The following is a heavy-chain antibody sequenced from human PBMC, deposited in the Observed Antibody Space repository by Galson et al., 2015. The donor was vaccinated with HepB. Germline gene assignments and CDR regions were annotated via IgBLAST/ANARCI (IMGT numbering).Heavy chain of an antibody. J-gene: IGHJ3*02. D-gene: IGHD2/OR15-2a*01. CDR3: ARDVLRLDAFDI. V-gene: IGHV4-38-2*02. CDR2: IYHSGST. Sequence: SETLSLTCAVSGYSISSGYYWGWIRQPPGKGLEWIGSIYHSGSTYYNPSLKSRVTISVDTSKNQFSLKLSSVTAADTAVYYCARDVLRLDAFDIWGQGTMVTVSS. CDR1: GYSISSGYY.